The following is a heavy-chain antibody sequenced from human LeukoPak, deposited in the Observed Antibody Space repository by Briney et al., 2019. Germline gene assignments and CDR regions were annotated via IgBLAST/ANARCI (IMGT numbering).Heavy chain of an antibody. V-gene: IGHV4-34*01. J-gene: IGHJ4*02. CDR3: ARGQKRGYYSSTSCYARYYFDY. CDR2: INHSGST. D-gene: IGHD2-2*01. Sequence: SETLSLXCTVYGGSFSGYYWSWIRQPPGKGLEWIGEINHSGSTNYNPSLKSRVTISVDTSKNQFSLKLSSVTAADTAVYYCARGQKRGYYSSTSCYARYYFDYWGQGTLVTVSS. CDR1: GGSFSGYY.